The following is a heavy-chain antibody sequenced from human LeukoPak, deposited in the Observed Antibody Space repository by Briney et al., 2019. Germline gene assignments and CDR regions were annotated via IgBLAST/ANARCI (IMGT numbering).Heavy chain of an antibody. J-gene: IGHJ6*02. CDR1: GYTFTSYG. V-gene: IGHV1-18*01. CDR3: ARVGVIAVADSYYYYYGMDV. D-gene: IGHD6-19*01. Sequence: ASVKVSCKASGYTFTSYGISWVRQAPGQGLEWMGWISAYNGNTNYAQKLQGRVTMTTDTSTSTAYMELRSLRSDDTAVYYCARVGVIAVADSYYYYYGMDVWGQGATVTVYS. CDR2: ISAYNGNT.